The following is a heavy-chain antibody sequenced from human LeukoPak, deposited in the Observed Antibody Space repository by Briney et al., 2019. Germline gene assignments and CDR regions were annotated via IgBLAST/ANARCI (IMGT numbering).Heavy chain of an antibody. Sequence: GGSLRLSCAASGFTFNTYAMTWVRQAPGRGLEWVSSISRSGGSTYYADSVKGRFTISRDNSKNTLYLQMNSLRAEDTAVYYCAKAVGEDYDFWSGYYFAAFDIWGQGTMVTVSS. CDR3: AKAVGEDYDFWSGYYFAAFDI. D-gene: IGHD3-3*01. V-gene: IGHV3-23*01. J-gene: IGHJ3*02. CDR2: ISRSGGST. CDR1: GFTFNTYA.